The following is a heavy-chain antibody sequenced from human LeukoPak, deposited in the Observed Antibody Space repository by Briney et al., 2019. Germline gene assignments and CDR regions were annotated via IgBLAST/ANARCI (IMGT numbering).Heavy chain of an antibody. CDR1: GFTVSNNY. Sequence: GGSLRLSCAASGFTVSNNYMSWVRQAPGKGLEWVSVIYSGDNTYYVESVRGRFTISRDNSKNTLFLQMNRLRAEDTAVYYCAGRRVLDASFDYWGQGTLVTVSS. CDR2: IYSGDNT. CDR3: AGRRVLDASFDY. V-gene: IGHV3-66*02. J-gene: IGHJ4*02. D-gene: IGHD3-16*01.